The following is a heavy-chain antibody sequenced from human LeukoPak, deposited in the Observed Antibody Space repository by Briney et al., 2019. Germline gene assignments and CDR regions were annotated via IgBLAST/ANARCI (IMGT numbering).Heavy chain of an antibody. D-gene: IGHD3-22*01. J-gene: IGHJ4*02. CDR1: GVTFSSNW. Sequence: GGSLRLSCAASGVTFSSNWMHWVRQAPGKGLVWVSRNSTDGSSTSYADSVKGRFTVSRDNAKNTLYLQMNSPTAEDTAVYYCATYYDTTAYTFDCRGQGTLVTVSS. CDR3: ATYYDTTAYTFDC. CDR2: NSTDGSST. V-gene: IGHV3-74*01.